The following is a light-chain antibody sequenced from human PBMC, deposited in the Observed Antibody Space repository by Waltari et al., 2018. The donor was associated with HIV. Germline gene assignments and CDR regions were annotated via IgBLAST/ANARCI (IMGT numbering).Light chain of an antibody. V-gene: IGLV1-40*01. Sequence: QSVLTQPPSVSGAPGQRVTLSCTGSNSNIGTHAVHWHQQFPGTAPQLLIYNTNSRPSGVPDRSSGSKSGTSASLASSGLQAEDEADYFCQSSDSTLSGSVFGGGTKLTVL. CDR2: NTN. J-gene: IGLJ2*01. CDR3: QSSDSTLSGSV. CDR1: NSNIGTHA.